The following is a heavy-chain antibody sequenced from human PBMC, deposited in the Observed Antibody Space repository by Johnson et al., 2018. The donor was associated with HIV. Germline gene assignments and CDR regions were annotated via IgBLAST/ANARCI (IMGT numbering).Heavy chain of an antibody. J-gene: IGHJ3*02. V-gene: IGHV3-7*03. Sequence: VQLVESGGGVVQPGRSLRLSCAASGFTFSSYAMHWVRHAPGKGLEWVANIKQDGSEKYYVDSVKGRFTISRDNAKNSLYLQMNSLRAEDTALYYCARDYYDMPWGYDAFDIWGQGTVVTVSS. D-gene: IGHD3-22*01. CDR2: IKQDGSEK. CDR3: ARDYYDMPWGYDAFDI. CDR1: GFTFSSYA.